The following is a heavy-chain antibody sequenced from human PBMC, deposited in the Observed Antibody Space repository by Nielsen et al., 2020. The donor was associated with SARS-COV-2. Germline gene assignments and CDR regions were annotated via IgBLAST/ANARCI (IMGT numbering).Heavy chain of an antibody. Sequence: WIRQPPGKGLEWVSYISSSGSTIYYADSVKGRFTISRDNAKNSLYLQMNSLRAEDTAVYYCARGITFGGVIVIPRYYFDYWGQGTLVTVSS. CDR2: ISSSGSTI. J-gene: IGHJ4*02. V-gene: IGHV3-11*01. D-gene: IGHD3-16*02. CDR3: ARGITFGGVIVIPRYYFDY.